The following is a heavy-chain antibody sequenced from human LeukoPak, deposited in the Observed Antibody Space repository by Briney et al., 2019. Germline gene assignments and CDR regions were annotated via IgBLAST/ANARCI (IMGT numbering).Heavy chain of an antibody. Sequence: ASVKVSCKASGYTFTGYYIHWVRQAPGQGLEWMGWINPISGGTNCAQKFQGRVTMTRDTSISTAYMELSRLRSDDTAVYYCATYSDLDEFDMWGQGTMVTVSS. CDR2: INPISGGT. CDR1: GYTFTGYY. CDR3: ATYSDLDEFDM. D-gene: IGHD4-17*01. V-gene: IGHV1-2*02. J-gene: IGHJ3*02.